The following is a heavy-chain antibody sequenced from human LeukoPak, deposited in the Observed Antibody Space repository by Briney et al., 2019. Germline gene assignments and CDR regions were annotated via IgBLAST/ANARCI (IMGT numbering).Heavy chain of an antibody. D-gene: IGHD3-22*01. CDR3: ARDHHDSSGFDY. Sequence: MTGGSLRLSCAASGFTFSSYAMSWIRQPPGKGLEWIGYIYYSGSTNYNPSLKSRVTISVDTSKNQFSLKLSSVTAADTAVYYCARDHHDSSGFDYWGQGTLVTVSS. V-gene: IGHV4-59*01. CDR1: GFTFSSYA. CDR2: IYYSGST. J-gene: IGHJ4*02.